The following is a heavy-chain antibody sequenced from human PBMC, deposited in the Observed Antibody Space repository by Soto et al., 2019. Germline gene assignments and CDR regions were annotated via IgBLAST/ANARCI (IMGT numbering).Heavy chain of an antibody. CDR1: GFTFSSYS. Sequence: EVQLVESGGGLVQPGGSLRLSCAASGFTFSSYSMNWVRQAPGKGLEWVSYISSSSSTIYYADSVKGRFTISRDNAKNSQYLQINRLRAKNTAVYYCARDKFPPPGSSSDYYYYYMDVWGKGTPVTVSS. J-gene: IGHJ6*03. CDR3: ARDKFPPPGSSSDYYYYYMDV. D-gene: IGHD6-6*01. CDR2: ISSSSSTI. V-gene: IGHV3-48*01.